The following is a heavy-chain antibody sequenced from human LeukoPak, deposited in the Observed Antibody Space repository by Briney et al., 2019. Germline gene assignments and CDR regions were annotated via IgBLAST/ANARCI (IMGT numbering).Heavy chain of an antibody. Sequence: SVKVSCKASGGTFSSYAISWVRQAPGQGLEWMGRIIPIFGTANYAQKFQGRVTITTDESTSTAYMELSSLRSEDTAVYYCARDQGIAAAGTFYRFDYWGQGTLVTVSS. D-gene: IGHD6-13*01. CDR2: IIPIFGTA. CDR1: GGTFSSYA. CDR3: ARDQGIAAAGTFYRFDY. V-gene: IGHV1-69*05. J-gene: IGHJ4*02.